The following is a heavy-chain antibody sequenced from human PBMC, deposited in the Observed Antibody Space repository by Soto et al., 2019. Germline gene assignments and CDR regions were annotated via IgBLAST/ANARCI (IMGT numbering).Heavy chain of an antibody. CDR2: IWYDGSNK. Sequence: QVQLVESGGGVVQPGRSLRLSCAASGFTFSSYGMHWVRQAPGKGLEWVAVIWYDGSNKYYADSVKGRFTISRDNSKNTLDLQMNSLRAEDTAVYYCASFGSGSFSGRAPTGYAFDIWGQGRMVTVSS. CDR1: GFTFSSYG. D-gene: IGHD3-10*01. CDR3: ASFGSGSFSGRAPTGYAFDI. V-gene: IGHV3-33*01. J-gene: IGHJ3*02.